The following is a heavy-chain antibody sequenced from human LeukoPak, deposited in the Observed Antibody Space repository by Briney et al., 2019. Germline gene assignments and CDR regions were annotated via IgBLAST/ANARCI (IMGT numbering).Heavy chain of an antibody. V-gene: IGHV3-9*01. CDR1: GFTFDDYA. D-gene: IGHD6-19*01. CDR2: ISWNSGSI. CDR3: AKDMSSSGHKGFDY. J-gene: IGHJ4*02. Sequence: GGSLRLSCAASGFTFDDYATHWVRQAPGKGLEWVSGISWNSGSIGYADSVKGRFTISRDNAKNSLYLQMNSLRAEDTALYYCAKDMSSSGHKGFDYWGQGTLVTVSS.